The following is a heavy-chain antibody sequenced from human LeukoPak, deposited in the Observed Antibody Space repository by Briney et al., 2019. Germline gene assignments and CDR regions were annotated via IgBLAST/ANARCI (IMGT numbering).Heavy chain of an antibody. J-gene: IGHJ4*02. V-gene: IGHV3-48*01. Sequence: GGSLRLSCAASGFTFSSYSTNWVRRAPGKGLEWVAYIAYTGTIHYADSVRGRFAISRDNADNSLYLQMNSLRVEDTAVYYCARDPHSLDYWGQGTLVTVSS. CDR3: ARDPHSLDY. CDR2: IAYTGTI. CDR1: GFTFSSYS.